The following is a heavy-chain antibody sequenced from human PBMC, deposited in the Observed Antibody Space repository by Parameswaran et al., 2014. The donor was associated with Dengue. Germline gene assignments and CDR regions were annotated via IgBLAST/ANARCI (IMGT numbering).Heavy chain of an antibody. CDR2: MNPNSGNT. J-gene: IGHJ4*02. V-gene: IGHV1-8*01. Sequence: WVRQAPGQGLEWMGWMNPNSGNTGYAQKFQGRVTMTRNTSISTAYMELSSLRSEDTAVYYCARLVRGYCSSTSLCGGKGDWGQGTLVTVSS. D-gene: IGHD2-2*03. CDR3: ARLVRGYCSSTSLCGGKGD.